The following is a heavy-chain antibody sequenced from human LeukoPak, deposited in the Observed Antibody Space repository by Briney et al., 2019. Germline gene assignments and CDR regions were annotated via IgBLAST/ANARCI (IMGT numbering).Heavy chain of an antibody. Sequence: SETLSLTCTVSGGSINSGGYSWSWIRQHPGKGLEWIGYTYNGGNTYYNPSLKSRLTILVDTSKNQFSLKLNSVTVADTAVYYCARASSNFFDHWGQGTLVTVSS. CDR1: GGSINSGGYS. CDR3: ARASSNFFDH. CDR2: TYNGGNT. V-gene: IGHV4-31*03. J-gene: IGHJ4*02.